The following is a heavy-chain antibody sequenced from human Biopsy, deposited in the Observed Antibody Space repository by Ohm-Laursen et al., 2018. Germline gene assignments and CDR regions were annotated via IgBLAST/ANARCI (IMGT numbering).Heavy chain of an antibody. Sequence: SETLSLTCTVSGDSVTKYYWSWIRQPPGKGLEWIGHIYYSVMTNYNPSLNNRVTMSVDTSKNQFSLRLTSVTAADTAVYYCVRGGSGSFPFDYWGPGTLVTVSS. CDR3: VRGGSGSFPFDY. CDR2: IYYSVMT. J-gene: IGHJ4*02. V-gene: IGHV4-59*02. D-gene: IGHD3-10*01. CDR1: GDSVTKYY.